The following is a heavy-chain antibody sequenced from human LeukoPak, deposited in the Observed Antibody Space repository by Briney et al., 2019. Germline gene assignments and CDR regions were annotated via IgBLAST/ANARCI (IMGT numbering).Heavy chain of an antibody. CDR1: GYSFTSYW. D-gene: IGHD5-24*01. CDR3: ARRAGYNYYLDY. Sequence: GESLKISCKGSGYSFTSYWIAWVRQMPGKGLEWMGIIYPGASDTRYSPSFQGQVTISADKSISTAYLQWSSLQASDTAIYYCARRAGYNYYLDYWGQGTLVTVSS. CDR2: IYPGASDT. J-gene: IGHJ4*02. V-gene: IGHV5-51*01.